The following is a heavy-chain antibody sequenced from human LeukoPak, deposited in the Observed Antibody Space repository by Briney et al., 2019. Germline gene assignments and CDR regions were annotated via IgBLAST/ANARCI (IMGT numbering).Heavy chain of an antibody. CDR1: GFTFSSYW. CDR3: ARASAVAGTREY. CDR2: IKEDGSDK. Sequence: GGSLRLSCAASGFTFSSYWMGWVRQAPGKGLEWVANIKEDGSDKYYADSVKGRFTISRDNAKNSLYLQMNSLRAEDTAVYYCARASAVAGTREYWGQGTLVTVSS. J-gene: IGHJ4*02. D-gene: IGHD6-19*01. V-gene: IGHV3-7*01.